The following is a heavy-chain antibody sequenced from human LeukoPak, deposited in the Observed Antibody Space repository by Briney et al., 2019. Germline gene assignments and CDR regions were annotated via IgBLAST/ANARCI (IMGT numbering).Heavy chain of an antibody. CDR1: GFTLSSYW. V-gene: IGHV3-7*01. D-gene: IGHD5-18*01. CDR2: IKQDGSEK. Sequence: GGSLRLSCAASGFTLSSYWMSWVRQAPGKGLEWVANIKQDGSEKYYVDSVKGRFTISRDNAKNSLYLQMNSLRAEDTAVYYCARDLGGYSYGSHFDYWGQGTLVTVSS. CDR3: ARDLGGYSYGSHFDY. J-gene: IGHJ4*02.